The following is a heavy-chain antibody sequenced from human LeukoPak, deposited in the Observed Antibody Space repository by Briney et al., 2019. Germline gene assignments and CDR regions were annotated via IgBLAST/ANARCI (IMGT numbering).Heavy chain of an antibody. D-gene: IGHD6-19*01. J-gene: IGHJ4*02. V-gene: IGHV3-30*03. Sequence: PGRSLTLSCAASGFTFNSYGMYWVRQAPGKGLEWVAAISHDGSNAYYGDSVKGRFTISRENFKNTVFLQMNGLTDDDTATYYCSTEVYRSGRGVALDFWGQGTPVTVSS. CDR3: STEVYRSGRGVALDF. CDR1: GFTFNSYG. CDR2: ISHDGSNA.